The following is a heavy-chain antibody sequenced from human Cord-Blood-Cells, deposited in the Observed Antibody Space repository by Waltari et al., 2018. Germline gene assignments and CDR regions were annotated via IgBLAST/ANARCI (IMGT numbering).Heavy chain of an antibody. CDR2: INPNRGGT. Sequence: QVQLVQSGAEVKKPGASVKVSCKASGYTFTGYYMHWVRQAPGQGLEWMGWINPNRGGTNYAQKFQGWVTMTRDTSISTAYMELSRLRSDDTAVYYCARARYCGGDCYYFDYWGQGTLVTVSS. CDR1: GYTFTGYY. J-gene: IGHJ4*02. D-gene: IGHD2-21*01. CDR3: ARARYCGGDCYYFDY. V-gene: IGHV1-2*04.